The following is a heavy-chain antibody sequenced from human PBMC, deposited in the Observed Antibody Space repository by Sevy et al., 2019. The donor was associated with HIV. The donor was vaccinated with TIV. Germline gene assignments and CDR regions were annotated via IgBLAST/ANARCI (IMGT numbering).Heavy chain of an antibody. CDR1: GFSLSTTGVG. D-gene: IGHD3-22*01. Sequence: SGPTLVKPTQTLTLTCAFSGFSLSTTGVGVGWIRQPPGKALEWLALIYWDDDKRYSPSLKSRLTITKNTSKNQVVLKLTNMDPVDTATYYCAQGRYYDTSGTPGFQHWGQGTLVTVSS. CDR3: AQGRYYDTSGTPGFQH. CDR2: IYWDDDK. J-gene: IGHJ1*01. V-gene: IGHV2-5*02.